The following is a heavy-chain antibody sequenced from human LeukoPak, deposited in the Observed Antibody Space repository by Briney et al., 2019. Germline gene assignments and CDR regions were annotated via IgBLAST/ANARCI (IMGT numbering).Heavy chain of an antibody. V-gene: IGHV3-23*01. D-gene: IGHD3-3*01. CDR2: ISGSGGST. Sequence: GGSLRLSCAASGFTFTSYAMSWVRQAPGKGLEWVSAISGSGGSTYYADSVKGRFTISRDNSKNTLYLQMNSLRAEDTAVYYCAKDGKGITIFGVVPNYYYGMDVWAKGPRSPSP. CDR1: GFTFTSYA. CDR3: AKDGKGITIFGVVPNYYYGMDV. J-gene: IGHJ6*02.